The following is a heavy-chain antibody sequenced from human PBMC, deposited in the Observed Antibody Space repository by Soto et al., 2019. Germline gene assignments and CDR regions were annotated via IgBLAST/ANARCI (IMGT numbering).Heavy chain of an antibody. J-gene: IGHJ4*02. Sequence: SEILSCTWTFSADSLITFYWCCTPLSPGNKQQWIGYVYYSGSTNYNPSLKSRVTISVDRSKNQFSLKLTSANAADTAVYYCARGRTVRNYADDSSDYFYFFDYWGQGSQVTVSS. CDR1: ADSLITFY. CDR2: VYYSGST. D-gene: IGHD3-22*01. V-gene: IGHV4-59*01. CDR3: ARGRTVRNYADDSSDYFYFFDY.